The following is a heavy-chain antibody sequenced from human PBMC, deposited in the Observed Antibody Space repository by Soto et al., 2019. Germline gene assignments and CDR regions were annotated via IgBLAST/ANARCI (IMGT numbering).Heavy chain of an antibody. CDR3: ARWQLVHRLYY. V-gene: IGHV1-18*01. Sequence: ASVKVSCKASGYTFTTYVISWVRQAPGLGLEWMGWISAYNGNTNYAQKFQGRVTMTTDTSTSTAYVELSSLRSEDTAVYYCARWQLVHRLYYCGQGTLVPGSS. J-gene: IGHJ4*02. CDR2: ISAYNGNT. CDR1: GYTFTTYV. D-gene: IGHD6-13*01.